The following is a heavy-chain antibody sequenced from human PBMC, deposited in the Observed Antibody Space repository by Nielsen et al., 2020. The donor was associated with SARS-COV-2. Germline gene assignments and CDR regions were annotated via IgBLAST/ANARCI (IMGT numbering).Heavy chain of an antibody. Sequence: GESLKISCAASGFTFSSYWMHWVRQAPGKGLVWVSRINSDGSSTSYADSVKGRFTISRDNAKNTLYLQMNSLRAEDTAVYYCAKARYYDFWSGYPHYYYMDVWGKGTTVTVSS. CDR1: GFTFSSYW. CDR3: AKARYYDFWSGYPHYYYMDV. V-gene: IGHV3-74*01. CDR2: INSDGSST. J-gene: IGHJ6*03. D-gene: IGHD3-3*01.